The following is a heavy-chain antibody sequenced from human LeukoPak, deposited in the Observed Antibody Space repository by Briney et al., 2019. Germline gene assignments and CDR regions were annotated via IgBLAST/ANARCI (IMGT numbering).Heavy chain of an antibody. D-gene: IGHD2-8*01. CDR3: ARDTPFCTDGVCLNWFDP. V-gene: IGHV4-59*01. Sequence: SETLSLTCIVSGGSINSYYWSWIRQPPGKGLEWIGYIYYSGTTNYNPSLKSRVTISVDMSKNQFSPMLSSVTAADTAVYYCARDTPFCTDGVCLNWFDPWGQGTLVTVSS. CDR1: GGSINSYY. J-gene: IGHJ5*02. CDR2: IYYSGTT.